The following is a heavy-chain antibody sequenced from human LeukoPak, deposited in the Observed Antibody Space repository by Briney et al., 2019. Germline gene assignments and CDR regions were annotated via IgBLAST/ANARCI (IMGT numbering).Heavy chain of an antibody. CDR1: GGSISSGGYY. Sequence: SETLSLTCTVSGGSISSGGYYWSWLRQHPGKGLEWIGYIYYSGSTYYNPPLKSRVTISVDTSKNQFSLKLSSVTAADTAVYYCARDLTSSGYHNWFDPWGQGTLVTVSS. V-gene: IGHV4-31*03. D-gene: IGHD3-22*01. CDR3: ARDLTSSGYHNWFDP. J-gene: IGHJ5*02. CDR2: IYYSGST.